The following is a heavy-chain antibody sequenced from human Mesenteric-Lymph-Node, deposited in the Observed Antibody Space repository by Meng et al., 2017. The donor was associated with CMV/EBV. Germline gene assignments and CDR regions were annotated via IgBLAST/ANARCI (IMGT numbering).Heavy chain of an antibody. CDR1: GFNFDDYA. CDR3: ARVNGYCSSTSCSNYFDY. CDR2: ISWNSNSI. Sequence: GGSLRLSCAASGFNFDDYAMHWVRQVSGKGLEWVSGISWNSNSIGYADSVKGRFTISRDNAKNSLYLQMNSLRAEDTAVYYCARVNGYCSSTSCSNYFDYWGQGTLVTVSS. J-gene: IGHJ4*02. V-gene: IGHV3-9*01. D-gene: IGHD2-2*03.